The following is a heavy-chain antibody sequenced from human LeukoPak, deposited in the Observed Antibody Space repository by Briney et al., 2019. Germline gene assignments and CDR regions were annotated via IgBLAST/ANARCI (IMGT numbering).Heavy chain of an antibody. J-gene: IGHJ6*02. V-gene: IGHV4-30-4*01. CDR2: IYSSGST. D-gene: IGHD5-18*01. CDR3: ARGGTIQLWLRTYYYYGMDV. CDR1: DGSISSSDYY. Sequence: SETLSLTCTVSDGSISSSDYYWTWIRQPPGKGLEWIGYIYSSGSTNYNPSLKSRVTISVDTSKNQFSLKLSSVTAADTAVYYCARGGTIQLWLRTYYYYGMDVWGQGTTVTVSS.